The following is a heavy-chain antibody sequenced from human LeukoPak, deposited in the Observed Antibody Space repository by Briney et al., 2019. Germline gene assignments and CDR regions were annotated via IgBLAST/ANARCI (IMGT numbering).Heavy chain of an antibody. V-gene: IGHV5-10-1*01. CDR1: GYSFTSYW. CDR2: IDPSDSYT. J-gene: IGHJ4*02. CDR3: AIHPQWLDPYFDY. Sequence: NTGESLKISCKGSGYSFTSYWISWVRQMPGKGLEWMGRIDPSDSYTNYSPSFQGHVTISADKSISTAYLQWSSLKASDTAMYYCAIHPQWLDPYFDYWGQGTLVTVSS. D-gene: IGHD6-19*01.